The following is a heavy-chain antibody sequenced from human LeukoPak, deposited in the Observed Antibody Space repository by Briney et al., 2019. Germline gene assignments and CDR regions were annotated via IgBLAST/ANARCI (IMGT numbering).Heavy chain of an antibody. CDR2: ISSNGGST. J-gene: IGHJ4*02. CDR3: ARGPTGMTGTVLDY. CDR1: GFTFSSYA. V-gene: IGHV3-64*01. Sequence: GGSLRLSCAASGFTFSSYAMHWVRQAPGKGLEYVSAISSNGGSTYYANSVKGRFTISRDNSKNTLYLQMGSLRAEDMAVYYCARGPTGMTGTVLDYWGQGTLVTVSS. D-gene: IGHD1-20*01.